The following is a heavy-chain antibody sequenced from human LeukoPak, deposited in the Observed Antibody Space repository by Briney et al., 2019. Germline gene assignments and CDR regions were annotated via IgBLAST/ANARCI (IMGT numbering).Heavy chain of an antibody. CDR2: AYHCGGT. D-gene: IGHD4-11*01. V-gene: IGHV4-38-2*02. CDR3: ARSDGTYTWYFDV. J-gene: IGHJ2*01. Sequence: SSETLSVTCTVSEYSITSGYSWGWIRQPPGKGPEWIGSAYHCGGTYYNSSLKSRVTISIDTSKNQFSLRLHSVTAADTAVYYCARSDGTYTWYFDVWGRGTLVTVSS. CDR1: EYSITSGYS.